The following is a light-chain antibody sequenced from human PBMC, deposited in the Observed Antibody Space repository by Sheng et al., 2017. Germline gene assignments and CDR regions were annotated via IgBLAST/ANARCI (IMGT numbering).Light chain of an antibody. J-gene: IGKJ3*01. CDR3: QQSSSTPFT. CDR2: AAA. CDR1: QSVSTY. Sequence: DIQMTQSPSSLSASVGDRVTITCRASQSVSTYLNWYQKKPGEAPKLLIHAAASLQSGVPSRFSVSGSGTDFTLTISSLQLEDFATYYCQQSSSTPFTFGPGTNVDIK. V-gene: IGKV1-39*01.